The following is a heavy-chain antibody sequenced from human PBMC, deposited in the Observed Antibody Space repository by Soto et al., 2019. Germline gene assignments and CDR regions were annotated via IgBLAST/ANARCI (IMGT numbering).Heavy chain of an antibody. V-gene: IGHV1-3*01. CDR2: INAGNGNT. D-gene: IGHD2-15*01. CDR1: GYTFTSYA. J-gene: IGHJ4*02. Sequence: ASVKVSCKASGYTFTSYAMHWVRQAPGQRLEWMGWINAGNGNTKYSQKFQGRVTITRDTSASTAYMELSSLRSEDTAVYYCARDYEDFSRGSCSLDYRGQGTLVTVSS. CDR3: ARDYEDFSRGSCSLDY.